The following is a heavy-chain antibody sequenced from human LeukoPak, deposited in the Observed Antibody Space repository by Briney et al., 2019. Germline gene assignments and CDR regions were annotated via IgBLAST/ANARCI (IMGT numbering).Heavy chain of an antibody. Sequence: GGSLRLSCAASGFTFSSYAMHWVRQAPGKGLEWVAVISYDGSNKYYADSVKGRFTISRDNSKNTLYLQMNSLRAEDTAVYYCARVLATYYYGSGSYQTYAFDIWGQGTMVTVSS. J-gene: IGHJ3*02. CDR2: ISYDGSNK. CDR3: ARVLATYYYGSGSYQTYAFDI. CDR1: GFTFSSYA. D-gene: IGHD3-10*01. V-gene: IGHV3-30*04.